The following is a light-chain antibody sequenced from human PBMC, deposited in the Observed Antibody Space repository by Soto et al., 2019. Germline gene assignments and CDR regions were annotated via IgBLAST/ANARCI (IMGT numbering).Light chain of an antibody. J-gene: IGKJ5*01. CDR3: QQYNRWPPIT. V-gene: IGKV3-15*01. Sequence: VLTQSPGTLSLSQGERATLSCRATLRLSSSYFAWYQQKPGQAPRLLIYGASTRATGVPARFSGSGSGTEFTLTISSLQSEDSAVYYCQQYNRWPPITFGQGTRLEIK. CDR2: GAS. CDR1: LRLSSSY.